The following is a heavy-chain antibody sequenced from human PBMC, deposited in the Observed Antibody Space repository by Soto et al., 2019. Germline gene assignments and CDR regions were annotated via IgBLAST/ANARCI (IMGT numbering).Heavy chain of an antibody. Sequence: SETLSLTCTVSGGSISSYYWNWIRQPPGKGLEWIGYIYYSGSTNYNPSLKSRVTISVDTSKNQFSLKLSSVTAADTAVYYCARASYDFWSDYFSFFHYWGRGTLVTVSS. V-gene: IGHV4-59*01. J-gene: IGHJ4*03. CDR2: IYYSGST. CDR1: GGSISSYY. D-gene: IGHD3-3*01. CDR3: ARASYDFWSDYFSFFHY.